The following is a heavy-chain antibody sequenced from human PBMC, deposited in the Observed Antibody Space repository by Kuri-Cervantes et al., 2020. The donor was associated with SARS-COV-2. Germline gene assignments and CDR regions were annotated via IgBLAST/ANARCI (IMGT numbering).Heavy chain of an antibody. CDR1: GFTFSSYS. J-gene: IGHJ4*02. D-gene: IGHD4-17*01. CDR3: ARWGLTTVTKPLDY. V-gene: IGHV3-21*01. CDR2: ISSSSSYI. Sequence: GESLKISCAASGFTFSSYSMNWVRQAPGKGLEWVSSISSSSSYIYYADSVKGRFTISRDNAKNSLYLQMNSLRAEDTAVYYCARWGLTTVTKPLDYWGQGTLVTVSS.